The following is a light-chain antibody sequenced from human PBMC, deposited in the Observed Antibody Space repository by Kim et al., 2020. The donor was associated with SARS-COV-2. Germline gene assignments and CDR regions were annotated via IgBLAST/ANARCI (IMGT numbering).Light chain of an antibody. J-gene: IGKJ1*01. CDR1: QSVSGTY. CDR3: QQCRSSPWS. V-gene: IGKV3-20*01. CDR2: GAS. Sequence: SPGERANLSCRASQSVSGTYLAWYQQKPGQAPRLLIYGASSRATGIPNRFNGGGSGTDFTLTISRLEPEDFAVYYCQQCRSSPWSFGQGTKVDIK.